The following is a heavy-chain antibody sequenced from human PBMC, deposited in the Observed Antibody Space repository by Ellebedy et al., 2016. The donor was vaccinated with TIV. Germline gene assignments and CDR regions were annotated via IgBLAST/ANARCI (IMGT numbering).Heavy chain of an antibody. V-gene: IGHV1-2*02. J-gene: IGHJ4*02. D-gene: IGHD2-15*01. CDR1: GYTFTGYY. CDR2: INPNSGGT. CDR3: ARDFGSGVAATRGSDY. Sequence: ASVKVSXXASGYTFTGYYMHWVRQAPGQGLEWMGWINPNSGGTNYAQKFQGKVTMTRDTSISTAYMELSRLRSDDTAVYYCARDFGSGVAATRGSDYWGQGTLVTVSS.